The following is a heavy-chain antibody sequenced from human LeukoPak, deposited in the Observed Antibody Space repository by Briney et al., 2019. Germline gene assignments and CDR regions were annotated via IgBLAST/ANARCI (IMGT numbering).Heavy chain of an antibody. CDR2: IRYDGSNK. CDR3: AKVRGNYDFWSGFDC. D-gene: IGHD3-3*01. Sequence: GGSLRLSCTASGFTFSTYGMHWVRQAPGKGLEWVTFIRYDGSNKYYADSVKGRFTISRGNSKNTLFLQMNSLRAEDTAVYYCAKVRGNYDFWSGFDCWGQGTLVTVSS. V-gene: IGHV3-30*02. J-gene: IGHJ4*02. CDR1: GFTFSTYG.